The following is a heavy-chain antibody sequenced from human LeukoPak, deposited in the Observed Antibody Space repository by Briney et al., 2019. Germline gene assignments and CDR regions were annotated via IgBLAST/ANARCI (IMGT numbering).Heavy chain of an antibody. CDR2: IYPGDSGT. J-gene: IGHJ4*02. CDR3: ARHYDILTGFDY. D-gene: IGHD3-9*01. CDR1: GYSFTNYW. Sequence: GESLKISCKGSGYSFTNYWIGWVRQMPGKGLEWMGIIYPGDSGTKYSPSFQGQASISVDKSLSTAYLQWSSLKASDTAMYYCARHYDILTGFDYWGQGTLVTVSS. V-gene: IGHV5-51*01.